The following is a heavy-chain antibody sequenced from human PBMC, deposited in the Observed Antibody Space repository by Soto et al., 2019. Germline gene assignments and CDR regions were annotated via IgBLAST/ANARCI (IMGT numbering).Heavy chain of an antibody. CDR1: GYSFTDYH. CDR2: INPKSGGT. D-gene: IGHD2-8*01. CDR3: ARGRSTDCSNGVCSFFYNHEMYV. J-gene: IGHJ6*02. Sequence: ASVKVSSKASGYSFTDYHVHWVRQAPGQGLEWLGRINPKSGGTSTAQKFQGWVTMTRDTSINTAYMDLTRLRSDDTAVYYCARGRSTDCSNGVCSFFYNHEMYVWGQGTPITV. V-gene: IGHV1-2*04.